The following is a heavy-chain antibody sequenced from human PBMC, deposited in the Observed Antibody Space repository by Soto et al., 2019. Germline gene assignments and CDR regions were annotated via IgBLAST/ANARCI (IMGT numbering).Heavy chain of an antibody. J-gene: IGHJ6*03. CDR3: ARDAFTIFGVVTTPGYMDV. CDR1: GFTFSSYS. CDR2: ISSSSSTI. D-gene: IGHD3-3*01. V-gene: IGHV3-48*01. Sequence: GGSLRLSCAASGFTFSSYSMNWVRQDPGKGLEWVSYISSSSSTIYYADSVKGRFTISRDNAKNSLYLQMNSLRAEDTAVYYCARDAFTIFGVVTTPGYMDVWGKGTTVTVSS.